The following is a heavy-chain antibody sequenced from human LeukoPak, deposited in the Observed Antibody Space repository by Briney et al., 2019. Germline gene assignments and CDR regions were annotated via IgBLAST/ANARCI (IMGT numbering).Heavy chain of an antibody. CDR2: IYYSGST. CDR3: ARGPDIVVVPAAKAAGGLDY. V-gene: IGHV4-59*12. CDR1: GGSISNNY. D-gene: IGHD2-2*01. Sequence: SETLSLTCSVSGGSISNNYWSWIRQPPGKGLEWIGYIYYSGSTNYNPSLKSRVTISVDTSKNQFSLKLNSVTAADTAVYYCARGPDIVVVPAAKAAGGLDYWGQGTLVTVSS. J-gene: IGHJ4*02.